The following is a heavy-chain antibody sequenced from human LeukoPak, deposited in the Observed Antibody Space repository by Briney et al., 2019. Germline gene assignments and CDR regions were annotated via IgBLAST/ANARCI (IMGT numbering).Heavy chain of an antibody. Sequence: SETLSLTCTVSGGSISSSSYYWGWIRQPPGKGLEWIGSIYYSGSTYYNPSLKSRVTISVDTSKNQFSLKPSSVTAADTAVYYCARQDSSGWSNWYFDLWGRGTLVTVSS. J-gene: IGHJ2*01. CDR2: IYYSGST. V-gene: IGHV4-39*01. CDR3: ARQDSSGWSNWYFDL. D-gene: IGHD6-19*01. CDR1: GGSISSSSYY.